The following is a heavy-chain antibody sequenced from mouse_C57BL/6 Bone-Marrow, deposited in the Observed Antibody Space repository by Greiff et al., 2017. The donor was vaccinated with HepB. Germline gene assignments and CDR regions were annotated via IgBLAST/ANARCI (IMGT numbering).Heavy chain of an antibody. CDR2: IWSGGST. CDR1: GFSLTSYG. V-gene: IGHV2-2*01. J-gene: IGHJ2*01. CDR3: ASPIYYGNCFDY. D-gene: IGHD2-1*01. Sequence: QVQLQQSGPGLVQPSQSLSITCTVSGFSLTSYGVHWVRQSPGKGLEWLGVIWSGGSTDNNAAFITRLSISKDNSKSQVFFKMNSLQADDTAIYYCASPIYYGNCFDYWGQGTTLTVSS.